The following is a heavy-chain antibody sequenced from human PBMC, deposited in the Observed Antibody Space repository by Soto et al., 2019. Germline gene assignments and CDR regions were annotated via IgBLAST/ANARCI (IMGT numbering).Heavy chain of an antibody. CDR1: GFTFSSYG. D-gene: IGHD3-10*01. V-gene: IGHV3-30*18. Sequence: QVQLVESGGGVVQPGRSLRLSCAASGFTFSSYGMHWVRQAPGKGLEWVAVISYDGSNKYYADSVKGPFTISRDNSKNTLYLQMNTLRAEDTAVYYCAKDSPYLISGSRSNYFDYWGQGTLVTVSS. CDR3: AKDSPYLISGSRSNYFDY. J-gene: IGHJ4*02. CDR2: ISYDGSNK.